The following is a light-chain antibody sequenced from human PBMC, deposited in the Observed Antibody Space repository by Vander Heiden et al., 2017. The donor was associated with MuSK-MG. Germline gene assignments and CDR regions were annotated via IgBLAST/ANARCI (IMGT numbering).Light chain of an antibody. CDR3: AASDDSLSGVV. V-gene: IGLV1-47*02. CDR1: SSNIGSNY. CDR2: SNN. J-gene: IGLJ2*01. Sequence: QSVLTQPPSASGTPGQRVPISCSGSSSNIGSNYVYWYQQLPGTEPKRLIVSNNQRPSGVPDRFSGSKSGTTASRVISGLRSEDEADDYCAASDDSLSGVVFGGGTKLTVL.